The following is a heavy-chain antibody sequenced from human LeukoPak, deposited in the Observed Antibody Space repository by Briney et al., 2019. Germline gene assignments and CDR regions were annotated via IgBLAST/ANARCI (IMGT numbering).Heavy chain of an antibody. CDR1: GGTFSSYA. CDR3: ARAADCSSTCCYLGAAFDI. J-gene: IGHJ3*02. Sequence: ASVKVSCKASGGTFSSYAISWVRQPPGQGLAWMGGIIPKFGTANYAQKYQGSVRMTTDESTSTAYMALSSLRSEATAAYYCARAADCSSTCCYLGAAFDIWGQGTMVTVSS. V-gene: IGHV1-69*05. D-gene: IGHD2-2*01. CDR2: IIPKFGTA.